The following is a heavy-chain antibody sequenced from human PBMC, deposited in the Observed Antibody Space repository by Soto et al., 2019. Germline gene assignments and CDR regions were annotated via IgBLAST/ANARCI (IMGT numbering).Heavy chain of an antibody. CDR1: GGSISSSSYY. D-gene: IGHD3-16*02. CDR2: IYHSGST. V-gene: IGHV4-39*07. Sequence: SETLSLTCTVSGGSISSSSYYWGWIRQPKGKGLEWIGNIYHSGSTNYNPSLKSRVTISVDTSKNQFSLKLSSVTAADTVLYYCARGFSGELSYSGIDYWGQGTLVTVSS. J-gene: IGHJ4*02. CDR3: ARGFSGELSYSGIDY.